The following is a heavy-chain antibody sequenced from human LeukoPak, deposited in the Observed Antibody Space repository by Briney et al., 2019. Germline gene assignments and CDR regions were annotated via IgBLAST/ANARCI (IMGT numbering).Heavy chain of an antibody. V-gene: IGHV3-11*01. CDR3: ARGSRRYSTTWYPDDAFDI. Sequence: GGSLRLSCAASGFTFSDYYMSWIRQAPGKGLEWVSYISIRGDTIFYADSVKGRFTISRDNAKNSMYLQMNSLRVEDTAVYYCARGSRRYSTTWYPDDAFDIWGQGTMVTVSS. CDR1: GFTFSDYY. CDR2: ISIRGDTI. J-gene: IGHJ3*02. D-gene: IGHD6-13*01.